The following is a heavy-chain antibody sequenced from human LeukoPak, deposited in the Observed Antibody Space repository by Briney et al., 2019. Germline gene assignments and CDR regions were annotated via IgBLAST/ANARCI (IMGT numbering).Heavy chain of an antibody. J-gene: IGHJ4*02. CDR1: GYTFTDYY. CDR2: IKPNSGGT. D-gene: IGHD1-20*01. V-gene: IGHV1-2*02. Sequence: ASVKVSCKASGYTFTDYYIHWVRQAPGQGLEWVGWIKPNSGGTNYAQKFQGRVTLTRDTSITTACMELSRLKSDDTAVYYCAGLPRYNWNEPLDYWGQGTLITVSS. CDR3: AGLPRYNWNEPLDY.